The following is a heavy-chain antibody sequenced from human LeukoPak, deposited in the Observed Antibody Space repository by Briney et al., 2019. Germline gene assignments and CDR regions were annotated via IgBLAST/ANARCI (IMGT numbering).Heavy chain of an antibody. CDR1: GFTFSDYA. J-gene: IGHJ6*03. Sequence: GGSLRLSCAASGFTFSDYAMHWVRQAPGKGLEWVAVISYDGSNKYYADSVKGRFTISRDNSKNTLYLQMNSLRAEDTAVYYCAKDNRYYGSGSYYNSAYYYYYMDVWGKGTTVTVSS. CDR2: ISYDGSNK. V-gene: IGHV3-30*04. D-gene: IGHD3-10*01. CDR3: AKDNRYYGSGSYYNSAYYYYYMDV.